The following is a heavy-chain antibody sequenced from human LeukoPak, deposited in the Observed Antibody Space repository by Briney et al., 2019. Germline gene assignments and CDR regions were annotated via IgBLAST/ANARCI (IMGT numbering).Heavy chain of an antibody. V-gene: IGHV3-7*03. Sequence: GGSLRLSCAASGFTFSSYWMSWVRQAPGKGLEWVANIKQDGSENFYVDSVKGRFTISRDNAKNSLYLQMNSLRAEDTAVYYCAHWSDYYDSSGYYFPWGQGTLVTVSS. CDR3: AHWSDYYDSSGYYFP. CDR1: GFTFSSYW. D-gene: IGHD3-22*01. CDR2: IKQDGSEN. J-gene: IGHJ5*02.